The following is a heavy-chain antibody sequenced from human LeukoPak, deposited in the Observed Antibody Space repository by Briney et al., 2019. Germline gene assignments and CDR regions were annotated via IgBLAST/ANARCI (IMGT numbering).Heavy chain of an antibody. D-gene: IGHD5-12*01. Sequence: SETLSLTCTVSGDSISNYYWDWIRQPPGKGLEWIGYIYYSGSTNYNPSLKSRVTISVDTSKNQFSLKLSAVTAADTAVYYCARQFHGSGYVDDLWGQGTLVTVSS. J-gene: IGHJ5*02. CDR1: GDSISNYY. V-gene: IGHV4-59*08. CDR3: ARQFHGSGYVDDL. CDR2: IYYSGST.